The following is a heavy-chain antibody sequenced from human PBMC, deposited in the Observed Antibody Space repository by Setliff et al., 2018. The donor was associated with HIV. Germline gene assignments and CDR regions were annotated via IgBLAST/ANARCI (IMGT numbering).Heavy chain of an antibody. D-gene: IGHD6-13*01. CDR2: INHSGST. Sequence: PSETLSLTCNVSGASLSGSGFYWNWIRQPPGKGLEWLGEINHSGSTNYNPSLKSRVTISVDTSKNQFSLRLSSVTAADTAVYYCARARRGSSSWVDYWGQGTLVTVSS. CDR3: ARARRGSSSWVDY. J-gene: IGHJ4*02. V-gene: IGHV4-34*01. CDR1: GASLSGSGFY.